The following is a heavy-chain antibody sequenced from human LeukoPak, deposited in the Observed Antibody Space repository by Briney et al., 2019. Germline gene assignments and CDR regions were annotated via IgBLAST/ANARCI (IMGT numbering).Heavy chain of an antibody. Sequence: WRTLTPSCTASGCTFSSYGMHWVRQPPGKGLEWVAVICYDGSNKYNADSVKGRFTISRDNSKNTLYLQMDSLRAEDTAVYYCAREPGYSYGYGQANWFVPWGQGTLVTVSS. CDR1: GCTFSSYG. J-gene: IGHJ5*02. V-gene: IGHV3-33*08. D-gene: IGHD5-18*01. CDR2: ICYDGSNK. CDR3: AREPGYSYGYGQANWFVP.